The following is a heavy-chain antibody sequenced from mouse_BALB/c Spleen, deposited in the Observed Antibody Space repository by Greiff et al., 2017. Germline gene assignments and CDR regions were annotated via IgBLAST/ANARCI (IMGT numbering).Heavy chain of an antibody. J-gene: IGHJ2*01. CDR1: GYTFSSYW. V-gene: IGHV1-9*01. D-gene: IGHD1-2*01. Sequence: QVQLKQSGAELMKPGASVKISCKATGYTFSSYWIEWVKQRPGHGLEWIGEILPGSGSTNYNKKFKGKATFTADTSSNTAYMQLSSLTSEDSAVYYYALQRLDYWGQGTTLTVSS. CDR2: ILPGSGST. CDR3: ALQRLDY.